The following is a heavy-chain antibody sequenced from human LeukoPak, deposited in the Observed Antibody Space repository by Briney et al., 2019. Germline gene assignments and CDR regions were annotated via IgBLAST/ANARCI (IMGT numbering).Heavy chain of an antibody. V-gene: IGHV4-59*02. CDR3: ARGAMATTPFFDY. CDR2: VYYTGST. Sequence: SETLSLTCSVSGGSVSRFPWSWIRQPPGKGLEWIGYVYYTGSTNFNPSLKSRVTMSLDTSRNQFSLKLTSLTAADTAVYYCARGAMATTPFFDYWGQGTLVTVSS. D-gene: IGHD5-24*01. CDR1: GGSVSRFP. J-gene: IGHJ4*02.